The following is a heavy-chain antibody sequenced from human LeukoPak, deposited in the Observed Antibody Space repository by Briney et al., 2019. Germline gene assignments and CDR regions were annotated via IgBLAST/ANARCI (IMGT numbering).Heavy chain of an antibody. D-gene: IGHD6-19*01. CDR1: GGTFSSYA. J-gene: IGHJ4*02. V-gene: IGHV1-69*05. CDR3: ASSSSGSGLGKRVRFTTFDY. Sequence: SVKVSCKASGGTFSSYAISWVRQAPGQGLEWMGRIIPIFGTANYAQKFQGRVTITTDESTSTAYMELSSLRSEDTTVYYCASSSSGSGLGKRVRFTTFDYWGQGTLVTVSS. CDR2: IIPIFGTA.